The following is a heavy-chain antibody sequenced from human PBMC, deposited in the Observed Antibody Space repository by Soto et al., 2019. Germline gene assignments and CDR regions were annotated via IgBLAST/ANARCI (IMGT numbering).Heavy chain of an antibody. CDR2: IGGNGVSI. J-gene: IGHJ3*02. CDR1: GFNFSSHG. CDR3: AKGYDYVSFDM. D-gene: IGHD3-16*01. V-gene: IGHV3-23*01. Sequence: EVQLLESGGGLVQPGGSLRLSCASSGFNFSSHGMSWVRQAPGKGLEWVSHIGGNGVSIYYADSVRGRFTISRDNSKNTLYWQMNSLSAEDTAVYYCAKGYDYVSFDMWGQGTKVTVS.